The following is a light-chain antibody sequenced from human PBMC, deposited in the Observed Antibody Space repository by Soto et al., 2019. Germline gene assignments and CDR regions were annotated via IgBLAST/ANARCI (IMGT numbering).Light chain of an antibody. Sequence: QSVLTQPASVSGSPGQLITISCTGTSSDAGNYNFVSWYQQHPGKAPKVIIYEDSTRPSGVSNRISGSKSGNTASLTISGLQAEDEADYYCCSYAGSSTSWVFGGGTKLTVL. CDR3: CSYAGSSTSWV. CDR1: SSDAGNYNF. V-gene: IGLV2-23*01. J-gene: IGLJ3*02. CDR2: EDS.